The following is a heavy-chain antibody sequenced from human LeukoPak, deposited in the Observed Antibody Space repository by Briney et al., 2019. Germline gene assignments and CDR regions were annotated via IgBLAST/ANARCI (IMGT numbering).Heavy chain of an antibody. J-gene: IGHJ4*02. V-gene: IGHV7-4-1*01. CDR3: ARDSYYYDSSSRTFDY. Sequence: ASVKVSCKASGYTFTNYAINWVRQAPGQGLEWMGWINTNTGNPTYAQGFTGRFVFSLDTSVSTAYLQIGSLKAEDTAVYYCARDSYYYDSSSRTFDYWGQGTLVTVSS. CDR2: INTNTGNP. D-gene: IGHD3-22*01. CDR1: GYTFTNYA.